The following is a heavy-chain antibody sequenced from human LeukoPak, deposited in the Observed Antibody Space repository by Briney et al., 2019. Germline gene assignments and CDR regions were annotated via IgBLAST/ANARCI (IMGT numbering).Heavy chain of an antibody. J-gene: IGHJ5*02. Sequence: PSETLSLTCTVSGGSISSGGYYWSWIRQPPGKGLEWIGYIYHSGSTYYNPSLKSRVTISVDRSKNQFSLKLSSVTAADTAVYYCARNGIAAAANWFDPWGQGTLVTVSS. CDR2: IYHSGST. CDR1: GGSISSGGYY. D-gene: IGHD6-13*01. V-gene: IGHV4-30-2*01. CDR3: ARNGIAAAANWFDP.